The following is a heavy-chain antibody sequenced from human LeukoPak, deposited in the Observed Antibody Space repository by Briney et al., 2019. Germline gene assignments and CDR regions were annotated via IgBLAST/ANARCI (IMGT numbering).Heavy chain of an antibody. V-gene: IGHV3-30*18. CDR3: AKGPGIAAAGDAFDI. Sequence: GGSLRLSCAASGFTFSSYGMHWVRQAPGKGLEWVAVISYDGSNKYYADSVKGRFTISRDNSKNTLYLQMNSLRAEDTAVYYCAKGPGIAAAGDAFDIWGQGTMVTVSS. CDR1: GFTFSSYG. CDR2: ISYDGSNK. D-gene: IGHD6-13*01. J-gene: IGHJ3*02.